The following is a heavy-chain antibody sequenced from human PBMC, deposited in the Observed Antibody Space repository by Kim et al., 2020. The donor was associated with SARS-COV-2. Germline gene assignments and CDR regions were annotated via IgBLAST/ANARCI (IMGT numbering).Heavy chain of an antibody. J-gene: IGHJ4*02. CDR3: ARDFDDFWSGYLY. D-gene: IGHD3-3*01. V-gene: IGHV1-2*02. Sequence: YAQKFQGRVTMTRETSISTAYMELSRLRSDDTAVYYCARDFDDFWSGYLYWGQGTLVTVSS.